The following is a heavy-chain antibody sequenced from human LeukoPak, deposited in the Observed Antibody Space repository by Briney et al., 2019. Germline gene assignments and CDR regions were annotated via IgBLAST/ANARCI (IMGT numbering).Heavy chain of an antibody. V-gene: IGHV4-61*05. D-gene: IGHD5-24*01. CDR2: IYYSGST. CDR1: GGSITSSTYY. CDR3: ARGGDGYSYSDY. Sequence: AESLSLTCTVSGGSITSSTYYWGWIREPPGKGLEWIGYIYYSGSTNYNPSLKSRVTISVDTSKNQFSLKLSSVTAADTAVYYCARGGDGYSYSDYWGQGTLVTVSS. J-gene: IGHJ4*02.